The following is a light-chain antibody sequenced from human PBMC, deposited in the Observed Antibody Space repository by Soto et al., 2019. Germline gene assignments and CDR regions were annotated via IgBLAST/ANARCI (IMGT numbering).Light chain of an antibody. J-gene: IGKJ1*01. CDR3: QQYISYCRT. V-gene: IGKV1-5*01. CDR2: DAS. Sequence: DIHMTQSPSTLSASVGDRVTITCRASQSISSWLAWYQQKPGKAPKLLIYDASSLESGVPSRVSGSGSGTEFTLTISSLQPDDFATYYCQQYISYCRTFGQGTKVDIK. CDR1: QSISSW.